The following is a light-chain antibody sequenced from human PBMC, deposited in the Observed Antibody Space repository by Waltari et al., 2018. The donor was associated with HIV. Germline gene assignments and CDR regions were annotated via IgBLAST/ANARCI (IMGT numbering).Light chain of an antibody. CDR3: QQLNSYPL. CDR2: AAS. J-gene: IGKJ3*01. CDR1: QGVSSY. V-gene: IGKV1-9*01. Sequence: DIQLTQSPSFLSASVGDRVTITCRASQGVSSYLAWYQQQPGKAPKLLIYAASTLQSGVPSRFSGSGSGTEFTLTISSLQPEDFATYYCQQLNSYPLFGPGTKVDIK.